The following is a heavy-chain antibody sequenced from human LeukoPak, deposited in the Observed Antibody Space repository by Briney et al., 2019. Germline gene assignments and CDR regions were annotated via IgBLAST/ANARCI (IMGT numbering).Heavy chain of an antibody. V-gene: IGHV4-34*01. J-gene: IGHJ4*02. CDR3: TRAVAGHPD. D-gene: IGHD6-19*01. CDR1: GVPLSNYY. Sequence: PSETLSLTCAVSGVPLSNYYWSWVRQSPTKGLEWIGEINHSGYTNYNPSLKSRVTISIDTSKNHFSLMLTAGTAADTAVYYCTRAVAGHPDWGQGTLVTVSS. CDR2: INHSGYT.